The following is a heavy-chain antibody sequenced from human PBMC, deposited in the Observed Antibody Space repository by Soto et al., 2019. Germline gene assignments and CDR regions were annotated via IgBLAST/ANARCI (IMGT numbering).Heavy chain of an antibody. V-gene: IGHV4-59*01. CDR2: IYYSGST. Sequence: QVQLQESGPGLVKPSETLSLTCTVSGGSISSYYWSWIRQPPGKGLEWIGYIYYSGSTNYNPSLKSRVTIPVDTSKNQFSLKLSSVTAANPAVNYCARHLQRWDSFDSWAQEPWSPSPQ. CDR3: ARHLQRWDSFDS. D-gene: IGHD4-17*01. J-gene: IGHJ4*01. CDR1: GGSISSYY.